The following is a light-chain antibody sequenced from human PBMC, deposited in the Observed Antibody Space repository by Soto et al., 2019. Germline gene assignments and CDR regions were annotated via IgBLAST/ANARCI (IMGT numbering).Light chain of an antibody. CDR1: QTVYSN. J-gene: IGKJ1*01. V-gene: IGKV3-15*01. Sequence: EIVMTQSPATLSVSPGERATLSCRASQTVYSNLAWYQQKPGQAPRLLIYGASTRATGIPVRFSGSGSGTEFTLTISSLQSEDFAVYYCQQYNNWPRTFGQGTTVDIK. CDR3: QQYNNWPRT. CDR2: GAS.